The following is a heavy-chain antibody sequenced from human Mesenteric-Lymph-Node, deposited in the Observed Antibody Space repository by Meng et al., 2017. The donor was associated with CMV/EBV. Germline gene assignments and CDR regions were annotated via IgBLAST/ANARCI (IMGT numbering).Heavy chain of an antibody. V-gene: IGHV3-23*01. CDR1: GFTFSSYA. CDR2: ISGSGNST. Sequence: GESLKISRAASGFTFSSYAMSWVRQAPGKGLEWVSVISGSGNSTDYADSVKGRFTISRDNFKNTLHLQMNSLRAEDTAVYYCAKARYPYSGSYLDYWGQGTLVTVSS. CDR3: AKARYPYSGSYLDY. D-gene: IGHD1-26*01. J-gene: IGHJ4*02.